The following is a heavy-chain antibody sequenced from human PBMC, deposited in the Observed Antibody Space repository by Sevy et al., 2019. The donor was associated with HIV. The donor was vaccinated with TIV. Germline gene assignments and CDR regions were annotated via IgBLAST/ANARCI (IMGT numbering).Heavy chain of an antibody. CDR2: IFSSGST. CDR3: VSLFLSYRSGWSYFDY. Sequence: LGGSPRLSCAISGFTVNDKYIIWVRQAPGKGLEWVSVIFSSGSTYYADSAKGRFTISRDNSKNTVDLQMNSVGAEDTAVYYCVSLFLSYRSGWSYFDYWGQGTLVTVSS. V-gene: IGHV3-66*02. CDR1: GFTVNDKY. D-gene: IGHD6-19*01. J-gene: IGHJ4*02.